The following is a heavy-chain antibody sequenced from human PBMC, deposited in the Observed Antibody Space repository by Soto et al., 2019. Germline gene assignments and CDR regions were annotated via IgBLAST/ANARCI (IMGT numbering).Heavy chain of an antibody. D-gene: IGHD3-3*01. Sequence: GASVKVSCKASGYTFTSYGISWVRQAPGQGLEWMGWISAYNGNTNYAQKLQGRVTMTTDTSTSTAYMELRSLRSDDTAVYYCAREGEARFLEWLLPPHYYYYGMDVWGQGTTVTVSS. J-gene: IGHJ6*02. CDR1: GYTFTSYG. V-gene: IGHV1-18*01. CDR3: AREGEARFLEWLLPPHYYYYGMDV. CDR2: ISAYNGNT.